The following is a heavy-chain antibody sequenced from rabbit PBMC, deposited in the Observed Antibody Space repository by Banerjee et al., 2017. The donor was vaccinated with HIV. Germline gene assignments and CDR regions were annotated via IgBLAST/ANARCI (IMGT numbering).Heavy chain of an antibody. CDR1: GFSFSNTYV. D-gene: IGHD4-1*01. J-gene: IGHJ4*01. CDR3: ARDLAGVIGWNFNL. V-gene: IGHV1S43*01. CDR2: INTSSGST. Sequence: QEQLEESGGDLVKPEGSLTLTCTASGFSFSNTYVMCWVRQAPGKGLEWIACINTSSGSTWYASWVNGRFTISRSTSLNTVDLKMTSLTAADTATYLCARDLAGVIGWNFNLWGPGTLVTVS.